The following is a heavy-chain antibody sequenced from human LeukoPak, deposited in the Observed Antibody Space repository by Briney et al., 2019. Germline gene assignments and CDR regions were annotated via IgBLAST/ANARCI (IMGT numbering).Heavy chain of an antibody. V-gene: IGHV3-48*03. D-gene: IGHD2-15*01. J-gene: IGHJ4*02. CDR2: ISSSGSTI. CDR1: GFTFSSYE. CDR3: ARTVVVVAATQLYHFDY. Sequence: GGSLRLSCAASGFTFSSYEMNWVRQAPGKGLEWVSYISSSGSTIYYADSVKGRFTISRDNAKNSLYLQMNSLRAEDTALYYCARTVVVVAATQLYHFDYWGQGTLVTVSS.